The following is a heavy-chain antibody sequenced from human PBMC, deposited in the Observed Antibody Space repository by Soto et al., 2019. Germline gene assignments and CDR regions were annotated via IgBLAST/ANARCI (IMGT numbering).Heavy chain of an antibody. V-gene: IGHV3-7*01. CDR1: GFTFSSNW. CDR3: ASDILTGYSYAHLDS. D-gene: IGHD3-9*01. CDR2: LNQDGSEK. Sequence: GGSLRLSCAASGFTFSSNWMSWVRQAPGKGLEWVANLNQDGSEKYYVDSVKGRFTISRDNAKNSLYLQMNSLRAEDTAVYYCASDILTGYSYAHLDSWGQGTLVTVSS. J-gene: IGHJ4*02.